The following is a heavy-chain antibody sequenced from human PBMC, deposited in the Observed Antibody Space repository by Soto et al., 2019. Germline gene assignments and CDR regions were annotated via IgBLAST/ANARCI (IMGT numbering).Heavy chain of an antibody. Sequence: SVKVSCKASGGTFSSYAISWVRQAPGQGLEWMGGIIPIFGTANYAQKFQGRVTITADESTSTAYMELSSLRSEDTAVYYCARALVVPAELISYGMDVWGQGTTVTVSS. J-gene: IGHJ6*02. CDR1: GGTFSSYA. CDR2: IIPIFGTA. V-gene: IGHV1-69*13. D-gene: IGHD2-2*01. CDR3: ARALVVPAELISYGMDV.